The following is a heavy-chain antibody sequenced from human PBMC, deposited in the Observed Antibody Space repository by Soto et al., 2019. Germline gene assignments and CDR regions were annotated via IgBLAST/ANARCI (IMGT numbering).Heavy chain of an antibody. CDR1: GFSVTSNY. J-gene: IGHJ4*02. CDR3: ARVTTFYDILTSSYALNYFDY. CDR2: IYAGGNT. Sequence: GSLRLSCAASGFSVTSNYMTWVRQAPGKGLECVSVIYAGGNTYYPDSVKGRFTISSDNSKNTLFLQMNNLRAEDTAVYYCARVTTFYDILTSSYALNYFDYWGQGTRVTVSS. D-gene: IGHD3-9*01. V-gene: IGHV3-53*01.